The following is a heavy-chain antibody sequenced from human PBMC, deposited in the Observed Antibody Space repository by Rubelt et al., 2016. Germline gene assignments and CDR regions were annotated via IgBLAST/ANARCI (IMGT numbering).Heavy chain of an antibody. CDR1: GYTFTSYY. Sequence: QVQLVQSGAEVKKPGASVKVSCKASGYTFTSYYMHWVRQAPGQGLEWMGIINPSGGSTSYEQQFQGRVTMTRDTSTSTVYMGLSSLRSEDTAVYYCARSPRYDFEDNWFDPWGQGTLVTVSS. V-gene: IGHV1-46*01. CDR3: ARSPRYDFEDNWFDP. D-gene: IGHD3-3*01. J-gene: IGHJ5*02. CDR2: INPSGGST.